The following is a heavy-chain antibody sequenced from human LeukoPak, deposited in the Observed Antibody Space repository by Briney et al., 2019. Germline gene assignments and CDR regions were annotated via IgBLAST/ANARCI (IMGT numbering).Heavy chain of an antibody. D-gene: IGHD6-13*01. J-gene: IGHJ1*01. Sequence: PSETLSLTCAVYGGSFSGYYWSWIRQPPGKGLEWIGEINHSRSTNYNPSLKSRVTISVDMSKNQFSLKLSSVTAADTAVYYCARGGRSPPRPWGQGTLVTVSS. CDR1: GGSFSGYY. CDR3: ARGGRSPPRP. CDR2: INHSRST. V-gene: IGHV4-34*01.